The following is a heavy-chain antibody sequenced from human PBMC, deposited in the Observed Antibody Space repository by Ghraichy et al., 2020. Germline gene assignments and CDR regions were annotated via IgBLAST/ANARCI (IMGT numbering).Heavy chain of an antibody. D-gene: IGHD2-2*01. V-gene: IGHV3-9*01. CDR1: GFTFDDYA. Sequence: SLRLSCAASGFTFDDYAMHWVRQAPGKGLEWVSGISWNSGSIGYADSVKGRFTISRDKVTNSLYLEMNSLRGEDTALYYCAKDVSSTRFFGLDVWGQGTTVTVSS. J-gene: IGHJ6*02. CDR3: AKDVSSTRFFGLDV. CDR2: ISWNSGSI.